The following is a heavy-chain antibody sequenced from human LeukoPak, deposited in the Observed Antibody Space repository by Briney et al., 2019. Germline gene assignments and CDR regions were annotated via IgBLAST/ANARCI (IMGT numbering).Heavy chain of an antibody. J-gene: IGHJ4*02. D-gene: IGHD3-22*01. CDR1: GFTFSYYE. Sequence: GGTLRLFCAASGFTFSYYEMNWVRQASGKGLEWISYISGSGETRSYADSVRGRFTISRDNANYSLNLQMNSLRAEDTAVYYCARDLHTSGSIALDSWGQGILVIVSS. CDR2: ISGSGETR. V-gene: IGHV3-48*03. CDR3: ARDLHTSGSIALDS.